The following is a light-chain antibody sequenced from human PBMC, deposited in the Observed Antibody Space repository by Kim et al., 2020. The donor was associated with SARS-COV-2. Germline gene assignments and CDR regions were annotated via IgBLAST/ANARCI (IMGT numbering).Light chain of an antibody. J-gene: IGKJ2*01. CDR3: QQSHSFPYT. CDR2: GAS. Sequence: IQLTQSPSSLSASVGDRVTITCRASHDLNNFLAWYQQRPGKAPTLMIYGASTLQSGVPSRFSGSVSGTDFTLTISSLQSEDFATYYCQQSHSFPYTFGQGTKLEI. V-gene: IGKV1-9*01. CDR1: HDLNNF.